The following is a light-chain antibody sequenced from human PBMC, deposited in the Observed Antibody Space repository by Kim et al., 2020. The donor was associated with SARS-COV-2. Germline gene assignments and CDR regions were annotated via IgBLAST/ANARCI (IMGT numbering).Light chain of an antibody. CDR1: QSVSSSF. V-gene: IGKV3-20*01. CDR3: QQYSSSPET. CDR2: GAS. J-gene: IGKJ1*01. Sequence: SPGETATLSCRSSQSVSSSFLAWYQQKPGQAPRLLIYGASSRATGIPDRFSGSGSGTDFTLTITRLEPEDFAVYYCQQYSSSPETFGQGTKVDIK.